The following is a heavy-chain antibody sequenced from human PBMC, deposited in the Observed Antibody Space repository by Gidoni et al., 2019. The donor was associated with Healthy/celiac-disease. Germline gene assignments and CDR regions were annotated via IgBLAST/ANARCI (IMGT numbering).Heavy chain of an antibody. CDR2: ISYDGSNK. CDR3: ARDYSSSSQRLRTVNWFDP. CDR1: GFTFSSYA. V-gene: IGHV3-30-3*01. D-gene: IGHD6-6*01. J-gene: IGHJ5*02. Sequence: QVQLVESGGGVVQPGRSLRLSCGASGFTFSSYAMHWVRQAPGKGLEWVAVISYDGSNKYYADSVKGRFTISRDNSKNTLYLQMNSLRAEDTAVYYCARDYSSSSQRLRTVNWFDPWGQGTLVTVSS.